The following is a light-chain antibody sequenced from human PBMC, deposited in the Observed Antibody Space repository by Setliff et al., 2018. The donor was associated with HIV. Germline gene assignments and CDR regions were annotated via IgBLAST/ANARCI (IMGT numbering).Light chain of an antibody. CDR3: CSYAGRSTYV. CDR2: DVA. Sequence: QSALTQPASVSGSPGQWINIACTGTSRDMGYYDNGLWYQQNTGQAPKFLLYDVAKRPSGVSHRFSGSKSCDTAALTISGLQAEDEAYYYCCSYAGRSTYVFGSGTKVTVL. V-gene: IGLV2-23*02. J-gene: IGLJ1*01. CDR1: SRDMGYYDN.